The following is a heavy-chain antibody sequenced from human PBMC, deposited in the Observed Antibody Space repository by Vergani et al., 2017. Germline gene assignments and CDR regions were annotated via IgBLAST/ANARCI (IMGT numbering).Heavy chain of an antibody. V-gene: IGHV4-61*02. J-gene: IGHJ6*03. CDR2: IYTSGST. D-gene: IGHD4-11*01. CDR1: GGSISSGSYY. CDR3: ARGSNYYYYYMDV. Sequence: QVQLQESGPGLVKPSQTLSLTCTVSGGSISSGSYYWSWIRQPAGKGLEWIGRIYTSGSTNYNPSLKSRVTISVYTSKNQFSLKLSSVTAADTAVYYCARGSNYYYYYMDVWGKGTTVTVSS.